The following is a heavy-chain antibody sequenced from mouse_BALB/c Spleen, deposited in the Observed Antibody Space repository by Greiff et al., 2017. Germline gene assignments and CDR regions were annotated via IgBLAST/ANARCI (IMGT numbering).Heavy chain of an antibody. CDR1: GYTFTSYW. J-gene: IGHJ3*01. CDR3: ARDDYAY. V-gene: IGHV1-7*01. D-gene: IGHD2-4*01. Sequence: QVQLQQSGAELAKPGASVKMSCKASGYTFTSYWMHWVKQRPGQGLEWIGYINPSTGYTDYNQKFKDKATFTADKPTSTANMQLSGLTSEYSAVYCCARDDYAYWGQGTLVTVSA. CDR2: INPSTGYT.